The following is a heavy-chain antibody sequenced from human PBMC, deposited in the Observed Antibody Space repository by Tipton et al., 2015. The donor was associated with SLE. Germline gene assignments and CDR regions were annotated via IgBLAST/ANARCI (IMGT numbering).Heavy chain of an antibody. D-gene: IGHD4-17*01. V-gene: IGHV3-7*03. J-gene: IGHJ4*02. Sequence: SLRLSCAASGFSFRSYWMSWVRQAPGKGLEWVAKINQDGSEKHYVDSVKGRFTISRDDAKNSVFLQMNTLRAEDTAVYYCAREALRPVPTVTTRFDYWGQGTLVTVSS. CDR1: GFSFRSYW. CDR2: INQDGSEK. CDR3: AREALRPVPTVTTRFDY.